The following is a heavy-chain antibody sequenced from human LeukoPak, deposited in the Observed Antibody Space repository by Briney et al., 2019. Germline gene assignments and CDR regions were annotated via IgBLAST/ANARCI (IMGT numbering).Heavy chain of an antibody. D-gene: IGHD5-18*01. V-gene: IGHV4-34*01. CDR3: ARAFSYGYSPSDY. CDR2: INHSGST. CDR1: GGSFSGYY. J-gene: IGHJ4*02. Sequence: SETPSLTCAVYGGSFSGYYWSWIRQPPGNGLEWIGEINHSGSTNYYPSLTSRVTISADTSNNQFSLNPSSVTAADTAVYYCARAFSYGYSPSDYWGQGTLVTVSS.